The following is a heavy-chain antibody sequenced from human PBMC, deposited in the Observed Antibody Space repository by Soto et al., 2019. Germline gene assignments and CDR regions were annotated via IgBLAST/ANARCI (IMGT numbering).Heavy chain of an antibody. CDR1: GFSLSTTGAG. V-gene: IGHV2-5*02. CDR3: AHRRQPYYDSSGIGAVDV. J-gene: IGHJ3*01. Sequence: QITLKESGPTLVKPTQTLTLTCVLSGFSLSTTGAGEGWNRQPQGKALEWLGIIYWDDDKRYRPSVKSRLIITKDHSITQVVLTTTHIDPVDTASYYSAHRRQPYYDSSGIGAVDVGGQGKMVTAAS. CDR2: IYWDDDK. D-gene: IGHD3-22*01.